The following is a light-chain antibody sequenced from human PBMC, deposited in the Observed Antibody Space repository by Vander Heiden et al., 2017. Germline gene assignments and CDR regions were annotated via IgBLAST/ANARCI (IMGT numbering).Light chain of an antibody. J-gene: IGKJ1*01. CDR1: QSIGSW. CDR3: QQYNSYSRT. V-gene: IGKV1-5*03. CDR2: KAS. Sequence: DIQMTQSPSTLSASVGDRVIITCRASQSIGSWLAWYQQKPGKAPNLLIYKASSLEGGVPARFSGSGSGTEFTLTISSLQPEDFATYYCQQYNSYSRTFGEGTKVEIK.